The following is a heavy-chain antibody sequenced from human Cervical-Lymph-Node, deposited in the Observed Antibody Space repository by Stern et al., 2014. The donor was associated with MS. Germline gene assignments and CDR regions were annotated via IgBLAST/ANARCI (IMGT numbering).Heavy chain of an antibody. Sequence: QVTLRESGPALVKPTQTLTLTCTFSGFSLSTTGMRLSWIRQPPGKALEWLALLDWDGHKYYSTALKTRLTISKDTPKNQVVLTMTNMAPLDTATYFCVRAREGYYFDYWGQGIPVTVSS. V-gene: IGHV2-70*01. J-gene: IGHJ4*02. CDR1: GFSLSTTGMR. CDR2: LDWDGHK. CDR3: VRAREGYYFDY. D-gene: IGHD2-21*01.